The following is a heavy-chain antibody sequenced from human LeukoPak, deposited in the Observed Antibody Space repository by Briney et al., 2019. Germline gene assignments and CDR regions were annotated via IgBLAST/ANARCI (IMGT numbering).Heavy chain of an antibody. CDR1: GFTFSSYN. CDR2: IKSKTDGGTT. D-gene: IGHD6-13*01. Sequence: GGSLRLSCAASGFTFSSYNLNWVRQAPGKGLEWVGRIKSKTDGGTTDYAAPVKGRFTISGDDSKNTPYLQMNSLKTEDTAVYYCTTDDYPGIAAGAYWGQGTLVTVSS. CDR3: TTDDYPGIAAGAY. V-gene: IGHV3-15*01. J-gene: IGHJ4*02.